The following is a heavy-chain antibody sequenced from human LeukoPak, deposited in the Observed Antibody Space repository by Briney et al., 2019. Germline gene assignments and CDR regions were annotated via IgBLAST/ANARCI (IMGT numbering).Heavy chain of an antibody. J-gene: IGHJ4*02. V-gene: IGHV1-69*13. CDR2: IIPIFGTA. CDR1: GGTFSSYA. CDR3: ARLLVTEYKSGWYGHNFDH. D-gene: IGHD6-13*01. Sequence: SVKVSCKASGGTFSSYAISWVRQAPGQGLEWMGGIIPIFGTANYAQKLQGRVTITADESTSTAYMELSSLRPEDTAVYYCARLLVTEYKSGWYGHNFDHWGQGTQVTVSS.